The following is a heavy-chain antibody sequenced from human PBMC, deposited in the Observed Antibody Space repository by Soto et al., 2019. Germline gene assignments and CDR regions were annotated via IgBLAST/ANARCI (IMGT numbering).Heavy chain of an antibody. Sequence: QVQLVESGGGVVQPGRSLRLSCAASGFTFSSYGMHWVRQAPGKGLEWVAVISYDGSNKYYADSVKGRFTISRDNSKNTLYLQMNSLRAEDTAVYYCAKDRSASGYYPQWRSYFDYWGQGTLVTVSS. J-gene: IGHJ4*02. CDR1: GFTFSSYG. CDR3: AKDRSASGYYPQWRSYFDY. CDR2: ISYDGSNK. D-gene: IGHD3-22*01. V-gene: IGHV3-30*18.